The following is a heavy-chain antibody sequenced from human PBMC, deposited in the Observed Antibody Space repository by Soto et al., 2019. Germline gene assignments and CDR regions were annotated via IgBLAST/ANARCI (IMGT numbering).Heavy chain of an antibody. CDR1: GGTFSRYA. CDR3: ASHGITGTWVYYYGMDV. V-gene: IGHV1-69*12. D-gene: IGHD1-7*01. J-gene: IGHJ6*02. Sequence: QVQMVQSGAEVKKPRSSVKVSCKASGGTFSRYAISWVRKAPGQGLEWMGGIIPIFGTANYAQKFQGRVTITADESTSTAYMELSSLRSEDTAVYYCASHGITGTWVYYYGMDVWGQGTTVTVSS. CDR2: IIPIFGTA.